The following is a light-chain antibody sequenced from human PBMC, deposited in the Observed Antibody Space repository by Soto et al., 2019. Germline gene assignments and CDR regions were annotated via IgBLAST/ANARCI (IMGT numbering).Light chain of an antibody. Sequence: LTQPASVSGSLGQSITISCTGSNRDIGAYNLVSWYQQYPDTAPKLIIYEVRNRPSGVSYRFTGSRSGNTASLTISALQADDESTFYCSSYTTTSTLLFGGGTKVTVL. CDR2: EVR. CDR3: SSYTTTSTLL. V-gene: IGLV2-14*01. J-gene: IGLJ3*02. CDR1: NRDIGAYNL.